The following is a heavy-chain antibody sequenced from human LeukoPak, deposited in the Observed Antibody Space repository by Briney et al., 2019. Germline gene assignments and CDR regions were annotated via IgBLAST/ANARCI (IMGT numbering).Heavy chain of an antibody. Sequence: SETLSLTCTVSGGSISSGGYYWSWIRQPPGKGLEWIGYIYHSGSTYYNPSLKSRVTISVDRSKNQFSLRLSSVTAADTAVYYCARVIVGATAGYWFDPWGQGTLVTVSS. D-gene: IGHD1-26*01. J-gene: IGHJ5*02. CDR2: IYHSGST. V-gene: IGHV4-30-2*01. CDR1: GGSISSGGYY. CDR3: ARVIVGATAGYWFDP.